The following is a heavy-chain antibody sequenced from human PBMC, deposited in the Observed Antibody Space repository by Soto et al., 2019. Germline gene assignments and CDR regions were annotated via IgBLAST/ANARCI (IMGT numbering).Heavy chain of an antibody. V-gene: IGHV1-3*05. CDR3: ARYPSSGWYGDYNYGMDV. Sequence: QVQLVQSGAEEKKPGASVKVSCKASGYTFTSYAMHWVRQAPGQRREWMGWINDGNGNTKYSQKIQGRVTITRDTSASTAYRELSSLRSEDTAVYYCARYPSSGWYGDYNYGMDVWGQGTTVTVSS. CDR2: INDGNGNT. J-gene: IGHJ6*02. D-gene: IGHD6-19*01. CDR1: GYTFTSYA.